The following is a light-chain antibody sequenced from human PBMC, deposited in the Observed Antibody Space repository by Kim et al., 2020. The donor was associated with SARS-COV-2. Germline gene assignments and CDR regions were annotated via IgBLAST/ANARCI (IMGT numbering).Light chain of an antibody. V-gene: IGLV4-69*01. CDR3: QTWDSDSVV. CDR1: SGHSTYV. J-gene: IGLJ2*01. Sequence: PSPSASAALGASVKITCTLTSGHSTYVIAWHQQQPDKGPRYLMKVNSDGSHNKGDGIPNRFSGSSSGAERYLTISSLQSEDEADYYCQTWDSDSVVFGGGTQLTVL. CDR2: VNSDGSH.